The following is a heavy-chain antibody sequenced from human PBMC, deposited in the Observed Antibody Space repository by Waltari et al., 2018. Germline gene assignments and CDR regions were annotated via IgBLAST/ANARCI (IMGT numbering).Heavy chain of an antibody. J-gene: IGHJ5*02. CDR3: ARQKKIRKVGWFDP. CDR2: IYGGDSDT. Sequence: VQLLQPGVEGRTSGESLHISCIAFGYISSVYWIGWLRQMPGKGLEWMGLIYGGDSDTRYNPSFQGQVTISVDRSTSTAYLQWSALQASDSATYYCARQKKIRKVGWFDPWGQGTLVSVSS. CDR1: GYISSVYW. D-gene: IGHD3-16*01. V-gene: IGHV5-51*01.